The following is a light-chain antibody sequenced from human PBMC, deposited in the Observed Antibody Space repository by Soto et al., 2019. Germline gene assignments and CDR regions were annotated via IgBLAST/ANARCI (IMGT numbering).Light chain of an antibody. Sequence: QSALTQPASVSGSPGQSITISCTGTSSDVGGYSYVSWYQQHPDKAPKLMIYEVSSRPSGVSSRFSGSKSGNTASLTISGLQAEDEADYYCSSFERSGTRVIGGGTKVTVL. CDR2: EVS. V-gene: IGLV2-14*01. CDR1: SSDVGGYSY. J-gene: IGLJ2*01. CDR3: SSFERSGTRV.